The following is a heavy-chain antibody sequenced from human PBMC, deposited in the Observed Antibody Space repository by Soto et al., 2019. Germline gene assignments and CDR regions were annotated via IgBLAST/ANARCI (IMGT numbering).Heavy chain of an antibody. CDR2: VYFTGTT. CDR1: GSSLSSGGYY. Sequence: SETLSPTCTVSGSSLSSGGYYWSCLRQQPGKGLEWIGYVYFTGTTYYNPSLKSRLSLSVETSKNQFSLKLTSVTAADTAVYYCARDGTSNHNHIDPWGPGTLVTVSS. D-gene: IGHD1-1*01. J-gene: IGHJ5*02. CDR3: ARDGTSNHNHIDP. V-gene: IGHV4-31*03.